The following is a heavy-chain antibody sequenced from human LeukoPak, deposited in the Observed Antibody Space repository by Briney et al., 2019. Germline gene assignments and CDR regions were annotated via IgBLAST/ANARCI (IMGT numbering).Heavy chain of an antibody. CDR1: GYTFTSYD. CDR3: ARVSGVGYCSSISCPFGY. Sequence: ASVKVSCKASGYTFTSYDINWVRQATGQWLEWMGWMNPNSGNTGYAQKFQGRVTMTRNTSISTAYMELGSLRSEDTAVYYCARVSGVGYCSSISCPFGYWGQGTLVTVSS. D-gene: IGHD2-2*01. J-gene: IGHJ4*02. CDR2: MNPNSGNT. V-gene: IGHV1-8*01.